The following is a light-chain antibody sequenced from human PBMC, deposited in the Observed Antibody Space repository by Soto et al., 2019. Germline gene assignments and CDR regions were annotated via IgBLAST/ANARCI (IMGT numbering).Light chain of an antibody. J-gene: IGKJ1*01. CDR3: QQYDSSPGS. CDR1: QSVSSSY. CDR2: GAS. V-gene: IGKV3-20*01. Sequence: EIVLTQSPGTLSLSPGERATLSCRASQSVSSSYLAWYQQKPGQTPRLLIFGASSRATGIQDMFIRSGSGTDFNLTISRLEPGDFAVYYCQQYDSSPGSFGQGTKVEIK.